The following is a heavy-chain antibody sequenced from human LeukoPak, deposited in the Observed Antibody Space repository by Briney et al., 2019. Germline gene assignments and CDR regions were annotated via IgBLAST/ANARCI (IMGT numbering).Heavy chain of an antibody. Sequence: SETLSLTCAVYGGSFSGYYWSWIRQPPGKGLEWIGEINHSGSTNYNPSLKSRVTISVDTSKDQCSLKLSSLTPADTAVYYCARRDSWFDPWGQGTLVTVSS. CDR2: INHSGST. CDR1: GGSFSGYY. CDR3: ARRDSWFDP. D-gene: IGHD3-22*01. V-gene: IGHV4-34*01. J-gene: IGHJ5*02.